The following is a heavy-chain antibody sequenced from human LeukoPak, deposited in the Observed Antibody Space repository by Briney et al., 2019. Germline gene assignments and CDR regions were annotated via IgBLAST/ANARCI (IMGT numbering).Heavy chain of an antibody. V-gene: IGHV1-69*01. CDR1: GGTFNNSA. D-gene: IGHD1-26*01. Sequence: SVKASCKASGGTFNNSAVSWVQQAPGQGLEWMGGIIPIFSTAHYPRKFQGRVTITADESTSTAYMELSSLKSEDTAVYYCATEANSGSYYFDYWGQGTLVTVSS. CDR2: IIPIFSTA. CDR3: ATEANSGSYYFDY. J-gene: IGHJ4*02.